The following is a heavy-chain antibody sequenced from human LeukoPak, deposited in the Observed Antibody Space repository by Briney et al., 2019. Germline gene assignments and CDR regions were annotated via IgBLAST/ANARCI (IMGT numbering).Heavy chain of an antibody. CDR2: IKQDGSEK. J-gene: IGHJ6*02. V-gene: IGHV3-7*03. D-gene: IGHD2-15*01. CDR1: GFTFSTYW. Sequence: PGGSLRLSCAASGFTFSTYWMTWVRQAPGKGLEWVANIKQDGSEKYYVDSVKGRFTISRDNSKNTLYLQMNSLRAEDTAVYYCARDGRYYYYYGMDVWGQGTTVTVSS. CDR3: ARDGRYYYYYGMDV.